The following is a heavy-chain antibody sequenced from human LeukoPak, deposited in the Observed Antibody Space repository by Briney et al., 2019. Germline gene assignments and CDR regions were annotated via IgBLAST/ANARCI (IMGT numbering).Heavy chain of an antibody. CDR1: GYTFTGYY. CDR2: INPNSGDT. D-gene: IGHD4-23*01. J-gene: IGHJ4*02. CDR3: ARLDGGNSHFDY. V-gene: IGHV1-2*02. Sequence: GASVKVSCKASGYTFTGYYMHWVRQAPGQGLEWMGWINPNSGDTNYAQKFQGRVSMTGDTSFTTAYMELSRLRSDDTAVYYCARLDGGNSHFDYWGQGTLVTVSS.